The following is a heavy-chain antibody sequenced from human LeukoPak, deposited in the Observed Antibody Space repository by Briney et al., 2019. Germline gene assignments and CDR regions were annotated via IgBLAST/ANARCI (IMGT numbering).Heavy chain of an antibody. V-gene: IGHV3-23*01. CDR1: GFTFSNHG. D-gene: IGHD2-2*01. Sequence: GGSLRLSCAASGFTFSNHGMNWGRQAPGKGREWLSGISPRGGGTYYAASVKNRFTISRDNSKNTLYLQMNSMRAEDTAVYYCARGGCSSTSCRWEDYMDVWGKGTTVTISS. CDR2: ISPRGGGT. J-gene: IGHJ6*03. CDR3: ARGGCSSTSCRWEDYMDV.